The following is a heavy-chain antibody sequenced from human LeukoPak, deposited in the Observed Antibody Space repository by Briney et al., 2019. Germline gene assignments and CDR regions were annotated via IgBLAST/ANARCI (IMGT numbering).Heavy chain of an antibody. J-gene: IGHJ4*02. CDR1: GFTSSNAW. CDR3: TAPASGWENFDY. D-gene: IGHD6-19*01. Sequence: GGSLRLSCAASGFTSSNAWMSWVRQAPGKGLEWVGRIKSKTDGGTTDYAAPVKGRFTISRDDSKNTLYLQMNSLKTEDTAVYYCTAPASGWENFDYWGQGTLVTVSS. V-gene: IGHV3-15*01. CDR2: IKSKTDGGTT.